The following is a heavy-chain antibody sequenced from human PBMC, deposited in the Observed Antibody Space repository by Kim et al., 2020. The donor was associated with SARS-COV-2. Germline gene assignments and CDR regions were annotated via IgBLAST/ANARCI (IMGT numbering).Heavy chain of an antibody. CDR3: ARRYSSGGRHAFDI. CDR1: GYTFTSYA. V-gene: IGHV1-3*01. Sequence: ASVKVSCKASGYTFTSYAMHWVRQAPGQRLEWMGWINAGNGNTKYSQKFQGRVTITRDTSASTAYMELSSLRSEDTAVYYCARRYSSGGRHAFDIWGQGTMVTVSS. D-gene: IGHD6-19*01. J-gene: IGHJ3*02. CDR2: INAGNGNT.